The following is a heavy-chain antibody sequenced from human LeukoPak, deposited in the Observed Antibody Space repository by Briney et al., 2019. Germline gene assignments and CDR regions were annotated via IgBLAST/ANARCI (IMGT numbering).Heavy chain of an antibody. CDR1: GFTFRSYA. Sequence: PGRSLRLSCAASGFTFRSYAMHWVRQAPGKGLEWVSGISGNGDSTYYADSVKGQFTISRDNSKNTLYLQMNSLRAEDTAVYYCAKDQHSSSWADFGEIWGQGTLVTVSS. J-gene: IGHJ4*02. V-gene: IGHV3-23*01. CDR3: AKDQHSSSWADFGEI. D-gene: IGHD6-13*01. CDR2: ISGNGDST.